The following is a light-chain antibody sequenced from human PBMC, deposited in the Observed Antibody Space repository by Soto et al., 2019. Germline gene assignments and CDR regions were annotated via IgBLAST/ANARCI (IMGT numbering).Light chain of an antibody. V-gene: IGKV3-11*01. CDR2: DAS. Sequence: EIVLTQSPATLSLSAGEGATLSCRASQSIGSELAWYQQNPGQAPRLVIADASNRATGIPARFSGSGSATDFTLTIRTVEPGDVGIYYCQQRYSWPITFGQGTRLEIK. CDR3: QQRYSWPIT. CDR1: QSIGSE. J-gene: IGKJ5*01.